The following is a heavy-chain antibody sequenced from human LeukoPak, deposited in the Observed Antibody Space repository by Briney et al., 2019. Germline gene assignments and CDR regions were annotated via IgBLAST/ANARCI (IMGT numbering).Heavy chain of an antibody. D-gene: IGHD5-24*01. CDR2: ISSSASTI. V-gene: IGHV3-48*03. Sequence: PGGFLRLSCAVSGFPFSTFWMNWVRQAPGKGLEWVSYISSSASTIYYADSVKGRFTISRDNAKNSLYLQMNSLRAEDTAVYYCAKMSTISGSNNWLDPWGQGTLVTVSS. CDR3: AKMSTISGSNNWLDP. J-gene: IGHJ5*02. CDR1: GFPFSTFW.